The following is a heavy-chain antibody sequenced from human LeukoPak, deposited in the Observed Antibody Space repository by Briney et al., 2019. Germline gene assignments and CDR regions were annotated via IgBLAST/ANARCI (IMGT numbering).Heavy chain of an antibody. V-gene: IGHV3-33*01. CDR2: IWYDGSNK. Sequence: GGSLRLSCAASGFTFSSYGMHWVRQAPGKGLERVAVIWYDGSNKYYADSVKGRFTISRDNSKNTLYLQMNSLRAEDTAVYYCARAVTTSYYYYYYGMDVWGQGTTVTVSS. CDR3: ARAVTTSYYYYYYGMDV. CDR1: GFTFSSYG. D-gene: IGHD4-17*01. J-gene: IGHJ6*02.